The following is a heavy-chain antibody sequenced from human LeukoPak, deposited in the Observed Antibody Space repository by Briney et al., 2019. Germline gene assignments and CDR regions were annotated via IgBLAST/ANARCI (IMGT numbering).Heavy chain of an antibody. J-gene: IGHJ3*02. CDR1: GFTVSSNY. CDR3: ARIDYGDQPDAFDI. D-gene: IGHD4-17*01. V-gene: IGHV3-66*01. Sequence: PGGSLRLSCAASGFTVSSNYMSWVRQAPGKGLEWVSVIYSGGSTYYADSVKGGFTISRDNSKNTLYLQMNSLRAEDTAVYYCARIDYGDQPDAFDIWGQGTMVTVSS. CDR2: IYSGGST.